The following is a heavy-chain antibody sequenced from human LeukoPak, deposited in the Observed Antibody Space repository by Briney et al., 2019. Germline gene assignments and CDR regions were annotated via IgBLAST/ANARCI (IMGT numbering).Heavy chain of an antibody. D-gene: IGHD6-13*01. CDR1: GYTFTGYY. J-gene: IGHJ1*01. CDR2: VNPNSGGT. CDR3: ARDYSSSWEGHLPGEH. V-gene: IGHV1-2*02. Sequence: GASVKVSCKASGYTFTGYYMHWVRQAPGQGLEWMGWVNPNSGGTNYAQKFQGRVTMTRDTSTSTAYMELSSLRSEDTAVYYCARDYSSSWEGHLPGEHWGQGTLVTVSS.